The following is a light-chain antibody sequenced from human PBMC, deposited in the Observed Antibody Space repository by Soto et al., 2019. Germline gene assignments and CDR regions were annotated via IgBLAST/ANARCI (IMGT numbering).Light chain of an antibody. Sequence: EIVLTQSPGTLSLSPGERATLSCRASQSVSSAYLAWYQNKPGQPPTLLIYAASSRVTGIPDRFSGSGSGTDFILSISRLEPGDFAVYYCQQYGSSSTWTFGQGTKVEIK. CDR2: AAS. V-gene: IGKV3-20*01. CDR3: QQYGSSSTWT. CDR1: QSVSSAY. J-gene: IGKJ1*01.